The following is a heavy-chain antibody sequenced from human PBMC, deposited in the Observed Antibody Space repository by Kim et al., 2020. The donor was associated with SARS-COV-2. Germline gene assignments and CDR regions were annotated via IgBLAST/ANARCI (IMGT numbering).Heavy chain of an antibody. CDR2: IRSKAYGGTT. D-gene: IGHD3-3*01. J-gene: IGHJ6*02. CDR1: GFTFGDYA. V-gene: IGHV3-49*03. CDR3: TRDLGPYDFWSGYYYNYYYGMDV. Sequence: GGSLRLSCTASGFTFGDYAMSWFRQAPGKGLEWVGFIRSKAYGGTTEYAASVKGRFTISRDDSKSIAYLQMNSLKTEDTAVYYCTRDLGPYDFWSGYYYNYYYGMDVWGQGTTVTVSS.